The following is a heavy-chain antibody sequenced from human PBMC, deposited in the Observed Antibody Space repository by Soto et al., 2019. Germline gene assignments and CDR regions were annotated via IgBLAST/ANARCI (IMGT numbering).Heavy chain of an antibody. D-gene: IGHD3-10*01. CDR3: ARRGFGELYYYYGMDV. J-gene: IGHJ6*02. CDR1: GGSISSGGYY. V-gene: IGHV4-39*01. Sequence: SETLSLTCAVSGGSISSGGYYWGWIRQPPGKGLEWIGSIYYSGSTYYNPSLKSRVTISVDTSKNQFSLKLSSVTAADTAVYYCARRGFGELYYYYGMDVWGQGTTVTVSS. CDR2: IYYSGST.